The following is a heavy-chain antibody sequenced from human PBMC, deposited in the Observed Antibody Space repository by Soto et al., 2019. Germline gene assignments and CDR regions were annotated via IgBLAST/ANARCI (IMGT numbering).Heavy chain of an antibody. D-gene: IGHD1-26*01. Sequence: ASVKVSCKASGYTFSNYGITWVRQAPGQGLEGMGWIIPHNGDTNYPQRLQGRVTMTADTTTSTAYMELRSLSSDDTAVFYCARDLVGATFGRYGLDVWGQGTTVTVSS. CDR1: GYTFSNYG. J-gene: IGHJ6*02. V-gene: IGHV1-18*04. CDR3: ARDLVGATFGRYGLDV. CDR2: IIPHNGDT.